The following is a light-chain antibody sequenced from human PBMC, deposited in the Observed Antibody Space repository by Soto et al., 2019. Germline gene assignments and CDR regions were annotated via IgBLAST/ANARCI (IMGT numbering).Light chain of an antibody. CDR2: GAS. CDR3: QHYNNWPFT. J-gene: IGKJ2*01. CDR1: QSISSN. V-gene: IGKV3-15*01. Sequence: EIVMTQSPATLSVSPGERATLSCRASQSISSNFAWYQQKPGQAPSLLICGASARATGIPARFSGSGSGTEFTLTISSLQSEDYAVYYCQHYNNWPFTFGQGTKLEIK.